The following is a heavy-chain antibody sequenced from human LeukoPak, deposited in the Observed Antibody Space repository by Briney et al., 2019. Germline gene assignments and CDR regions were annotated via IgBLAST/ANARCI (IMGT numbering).Heavy chain of an antibody. D-gene: IGHD3-22*01. CDR2: IYYSGST. J-gene: IGHJ4*02. CDR1: GGSITSSNYY. Sequence: PSETLSLTCTVSGGSITSSNYYWAWIRQPPGKGLEWIGSIYYSGSTYYNPSLKSRVTISVDTSKNQFSLKLRSVTAADTAVYYCAKEEDRSSDWGQGTLVTVSS. CDR3: AKEEDRSSD. V-gene: IGHV4-39*07.